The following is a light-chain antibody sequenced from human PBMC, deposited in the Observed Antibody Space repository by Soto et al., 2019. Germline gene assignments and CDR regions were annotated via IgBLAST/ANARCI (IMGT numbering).Light chain of an antibody. V-gene: IGKV1-39*01. Sequence: DTQMTQSPSSLSASVGDRVTISCRASESIKSYLNWYQQKPGKAPKLLIYGVSNLQSGVPSRFSGSVSGTDFTLTISSLQPEDFATYYCQQSNTVPNPFGQGTRLEIK. J-gene: IGKJ5*01. CDR2: GVS. CDR1: ESIKSY. CDR3: QQSNTVPNP.